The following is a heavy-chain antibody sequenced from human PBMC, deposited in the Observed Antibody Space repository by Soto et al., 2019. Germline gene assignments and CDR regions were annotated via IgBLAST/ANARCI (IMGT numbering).Heavy chain of an antibody. D-gene: IGHD3-22*01. CDR1: GYTFTSYD. V-gene: IGHV1-8*01. J-gene: IGHJ5*02. Sequence: GASVRVSCKASGYTFTSYDINWVRQATGQGLEWMGWMNPNRGNTGYAQKFQGRVTMTRNTSISTAYMELSSLRSEDTAVYYCARQVTTDFDPWGQGTLVTVSS. CDR2: MNPNRGNT. CDR3: ARQVTTDFDP.